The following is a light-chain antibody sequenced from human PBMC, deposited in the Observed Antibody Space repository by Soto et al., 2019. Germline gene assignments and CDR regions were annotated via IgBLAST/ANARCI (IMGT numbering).Light chain of an antibody. V-gene: IGKV3-15*01. CDR2: GAS. CDR1: QTVSRS. CDR3: QQYIDWPPYT. J-gene: IGKJ2*01. Sequence: EVVLRQSPATLSVSPGERATLSCMSSQTVSRSLAWYQQRPGQAPRLLIYGASTRATGVSDRFSGSGSGTDFTLTISSLQSEDFAVYYCQQYIDWPPYTFGQGTKVEIK.